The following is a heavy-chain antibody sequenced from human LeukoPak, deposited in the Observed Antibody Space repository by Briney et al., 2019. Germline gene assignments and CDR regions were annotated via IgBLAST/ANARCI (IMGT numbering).Heavy chain of an antibody. Sequence: SETLSLTCTVSGGSISSGGYYWGWIRQHPGKGLEWIGYIYYSGSTYYNPSLKSRVTISVDASKNQFSLKLSSVTAADTAVYYCARVGAAGADFDYWGQGTLVTVSS. CDR1: GGSISSGGYY. CDR2: IYYSGST. D-gene: IGHD6-13*01. J-gene: IGHJ4*02. CDR3: ARVGAAGADFDY. V-gene: IGHV4-31*03.